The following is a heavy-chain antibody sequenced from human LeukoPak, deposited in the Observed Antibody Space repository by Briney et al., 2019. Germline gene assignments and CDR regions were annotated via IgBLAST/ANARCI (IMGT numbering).Heavy chain of an antibody. V-gene: IGHV3-30-3*01. Sequence: GGFLRLSCAASGFTFSSNAIHWVRQAPGKGLEWVAEISYDGGNTYYADSVKGRFTISRDNSKNTLYLQMNSLRAEDTAVYYCAKEGTGIHFDYWGQGTLVTVSS. J-gene: IGHJ4*02. CDR2: ISYDGGNT. CDR1: GFTFSSNA. D-gene: IGHD1-1*01. CDR3: AKEGTGIHFDY.